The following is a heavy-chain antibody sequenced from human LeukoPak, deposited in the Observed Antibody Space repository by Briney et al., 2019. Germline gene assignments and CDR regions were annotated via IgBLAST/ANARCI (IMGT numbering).Heavy chain of an antibody. J-gene: IGHJ4*02. Sequence: GGSLRLSCEGSGFIFNAYSMSWVRQAPGKGLDWVSAISGSGADTYYADSVRGRFSISRDNSKNTLSLQMDSLRAEDTAVYYCVRGREWRVFDYWGLGTLVTVSS. CDR2: ISGSGADT. CDR3: VRGREWRVFDY. CDR1: GFIFNAYS. D-gene: IGHD6-19*01. V-gene: IGHV3-23*01.